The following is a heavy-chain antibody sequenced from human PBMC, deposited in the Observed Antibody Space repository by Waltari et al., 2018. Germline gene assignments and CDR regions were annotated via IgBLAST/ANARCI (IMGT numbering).Heavy chain of an antibody. J-gene: IGHJ4*02. V-gene: IGHV3-33*01. Sequence: QVQLVESGGGVVQPGRSLRLSCAASGFTFSSYGMPWVRQAPGKGLEWVAVIWYDGSNKYYADSVKGRFTISRDNSKNTLYLQMNSLRAEDTAVYCCARDPTGAVTTFRFDYWGQGTLVTVSS. CDR2: IWYDGSNK. D-gene: IGHD4-17*01. CDR1: GFTFSSYG. CDR3: ARDPTGAVTTFRFDY.